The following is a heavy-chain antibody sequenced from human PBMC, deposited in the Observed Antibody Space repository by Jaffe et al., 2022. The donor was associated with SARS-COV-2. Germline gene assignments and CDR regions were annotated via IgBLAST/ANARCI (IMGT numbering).Heavy chain of an antibody. CDR2: INIGNGAA. Sequence: QVQLVQSGAEVKKPGASVKVSCKASGYTFTNFPMHWVRQAPGQRLEWMGWINIGNGAAKYAQKFQGRVTFSRDTSASTLYMELSSLRSEDTAVFYCARDLGSGYFSDPLDVWGQGTLVTVSS. J-gene: IGHJ3*01. V-gene: IGHV1-3*04. CDR1: GYTFTNFP. D-gene: IGHD3-22*01. CDR3: ARDLGSGYFSDPLDV.